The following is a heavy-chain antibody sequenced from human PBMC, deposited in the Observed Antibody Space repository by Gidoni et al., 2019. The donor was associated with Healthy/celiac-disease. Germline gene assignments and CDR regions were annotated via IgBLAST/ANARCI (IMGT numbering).Heavy chain of an antibody. CDR1: GNTFTGDY. V-gene: IGHV1-2*02. CDR2: INPPSGGT. D-gene: IGHD2-8*02. CDR3: ARDRGVFAASDY. Sequence: QVQRVQSGAEVKKPGAEVRVSGEAGGNTFTGDYRHWVRQAPGQGLEGMGWINPPSGGTTSAQTFQGTVTLTRDTSISTAYIELSRLRSDDTAVYYCARDRGVFAASDYWGQGTLVTVSS. J-gene: IGHJ4*02.